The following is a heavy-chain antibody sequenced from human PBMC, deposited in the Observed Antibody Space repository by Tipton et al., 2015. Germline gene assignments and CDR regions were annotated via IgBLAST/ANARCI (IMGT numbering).Heavy chain of an antibody. CDR3: ARDLEHGMDV. J-gene: IGHJ6*02. V-gene: IGHV4-38-2*02. CDR2: IFHRGDT. Sequence: TLSLTCDVSGYSISSGYYWGWIRQPPGKGLEWIGSIFHRGDTNYNPSLKSRVTISLDTPKNQFSLKLNSVTAADTAVYYCARDLEHGMDVWGQGTTVTVSS. D-gene: IGHD5-24*01. CDR1: GYSISSGYY.